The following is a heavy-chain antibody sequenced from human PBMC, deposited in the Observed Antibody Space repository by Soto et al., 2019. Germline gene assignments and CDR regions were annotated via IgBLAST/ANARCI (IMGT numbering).Heavy chain of an antibody. D-gene: IGHD2-15*01. V-gene: IGHV2-5*02. J-gene: IGHJ4*02. CDR1: GFSLSTSGVG. CDR2: IYWDDDK. Sequence: QITLKESGPTLVKPTQTLTLTCTFSGFSLSTSGVGVGWIRQPPGKALEWLALIYWDDDKRYSPSLKSRLTITKDASKNQVVLTMTNMDPVDTATYYCAHRRSYCSGGRCYSGFDYWGQGTLVTVSS. CDR3: AHRRSYCSGGRCYSGFDY.